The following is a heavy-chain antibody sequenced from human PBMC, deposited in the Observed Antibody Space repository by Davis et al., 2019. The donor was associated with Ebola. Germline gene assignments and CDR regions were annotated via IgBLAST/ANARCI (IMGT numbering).Heavy chain of an antibody. D-gene: IGHD2/OR15-2a*01. CDR3: VKDSSNIWFDI. CDR1: GFTFSSFW. J-gene: IGHJ3*02. CDR2: FGTGGDT. Sequence: GESLKISCAASGFTFSSFWMSWVRQVPGKGLEWVSTFGTGGDTYYADSVKGRFAISRDNSRGTLYLQMNSLRVEDSAIYYCVKDSSNIWFDIWGQGTLVTVSS. V-gene: IGHV3-23*01.